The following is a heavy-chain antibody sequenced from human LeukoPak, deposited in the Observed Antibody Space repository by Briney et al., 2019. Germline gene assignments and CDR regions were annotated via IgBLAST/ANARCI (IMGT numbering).Heavy chain of an antibody. J-gene: IGHJ5*02. V-gene: IGHV1-69*04. CDR3: AKEADGVPPGKPLNWFDP. Sequence: GASVKVSCKASGGTFSSYAISWVRQAPGQGLEWMGRIIPILGIANYAQKFQGRVTITADKSTSTAYMELSSLRSEDTAVYYCAKEADGVPPGKPLNWFDPRGQGTLVTVSS. D-gene: IGHD2-2*02. CDR2: IIPILGIA. CDR1: GGTFSSYA.